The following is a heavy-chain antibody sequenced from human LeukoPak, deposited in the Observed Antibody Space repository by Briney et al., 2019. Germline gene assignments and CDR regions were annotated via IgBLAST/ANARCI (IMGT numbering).Heavy chain of an antibody. Sequence: SETLSLTCTVSGGSISGYYWNWIRQPPGEGLEWIGRIFDTGSTDYNPSLKSRVTISVDTSKNQFSLKLSSVTAADTAVYYCARHIDSDWGWFDPWGQGTLVTVSS. CDR2: IFDTGST. CDR3: ARHIDSDWGWFDP. D-gene: IGHD2-21*02. J-gene: IGHJ5*02. V-gene: IGHV4-59*08. CDR1: GGSISGYY.